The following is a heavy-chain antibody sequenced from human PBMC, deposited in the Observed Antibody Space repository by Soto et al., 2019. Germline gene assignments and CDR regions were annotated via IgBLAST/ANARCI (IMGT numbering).Heavy chain of an antibody. J-gene: IGHJ6*02. CDR2: ISYDGNTK. Sequence: GGSLRLSCAASGFTFSSYGLHWVRQAPGKGLEWVAVISYDGNTKFYADSVKGRFTISRDNSKNTLYLQMTNMDPVDTATYYCARDSRYFDWLSPEAYYYGMDVWGQGTTVTVSS. V-gene: IGHV3-30*03. D-gene: IGHD3-9*01. CDR1: GFTFSSYG. CDR3: ARDSRYFDWLSPEAYYYGMDV.